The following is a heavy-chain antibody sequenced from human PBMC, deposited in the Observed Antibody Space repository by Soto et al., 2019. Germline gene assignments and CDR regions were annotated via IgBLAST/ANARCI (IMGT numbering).Heavy chain of an antibody. V-gene: IGHV1-2*04. D-gene: IGHD3-16*01. CDR1: GYTFTGYY. CDR3: TTDLSLGPVVY. CDR2: INPNSGGT. Sequence: ASVKVSCTASGYTFTGYYMHWVRQAPGQGLEWMGWINPNSGGTNYAQKFQGWVTMTRDTSIGTAYMELSRLRSDDTAVYYCTTDLSLGPVVYWGQGTLVTVSS. J-gene: IGHJ4*02.